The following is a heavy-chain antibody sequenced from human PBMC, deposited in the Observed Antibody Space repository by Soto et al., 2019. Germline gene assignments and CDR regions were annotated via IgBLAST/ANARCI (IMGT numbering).Heavy chain of an antibody. CDR3: ARDTFGSSSSST. CDR2: ISYDGSNK. V-gene: IGHV3-30-3*01. Sequence: VGSLRLSCAASGFTFSSYAMHWVRQAPGKGLEWVAVISYDGSNKYYADSVKGRFTISRDNSKNTLYLQMNSLRAEDTAVYYCARDTFGSSSSSTWGQGTLVTVSS. J-gene: IGHJ5*02. CDR1: GFTFSSYA. D-gene: IGHD6-6*01.